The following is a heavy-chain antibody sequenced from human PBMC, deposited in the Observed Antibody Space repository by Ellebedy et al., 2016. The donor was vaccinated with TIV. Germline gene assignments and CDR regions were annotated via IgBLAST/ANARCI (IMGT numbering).Heavy chain of an antibody. CDR1: GFTFSTYS. D-gene: IGHD6-13*01. J-gene: IGHJ5*02. Sequence: GGSLRLXXAGSGFTFSTYSMNRVRQPPGKGLEWVSSISSKSSTIYYADSVKGRFTISRDNAKNSLYLQMNSLRAEDTAVYYCARGPPIAARTSWFDPWGQGTLVTVSS. V-gene: IGHV3-48*04. CDR3: ARGPPIAARTSWFDP. CDR2: ISSKSSTI.